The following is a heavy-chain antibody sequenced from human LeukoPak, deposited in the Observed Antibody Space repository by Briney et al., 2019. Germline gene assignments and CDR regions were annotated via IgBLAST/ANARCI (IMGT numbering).Heavy chain of an antibody. J-gene: IGHJ4*02. CDR1: GFTFSSYN. D-gene: IGHD3-10*01. V-gene: IGHV3-48*01. CDR2: ISSSSSTI. CDR3: ARGPPFGSGTYYVDY. Sequence: GGSLRLSCAASGFTFSSYNMNWVRQAPGKGLEWVSYISSSSSTIYHADSVKGRFTVSGDNAKNSLYLQMNSLRAEDTAVYYCARGPPFGSGTYYVDYWGQGTQVTVSS.